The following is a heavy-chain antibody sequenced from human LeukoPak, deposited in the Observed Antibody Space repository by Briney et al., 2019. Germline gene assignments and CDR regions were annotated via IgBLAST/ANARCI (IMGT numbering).Heavy chain of an antibody. Sequence: GASVKVSCKASGGTFSSYAISWVRQAPGQGLEWMGGIIPIFGTANYAQKFQGRVTITADESTSTAYMELSSLRSEDTAVYYCARWQVGITMVRGDHYYFDYWGQGTLVTVSS. CDR3: ARWQVGITMVRGDHYYFDY. V-gene: IGHV1-69*13. CDR2: IIPIFGTA. J-gene: IGHJ4*02. D-gene: IGHD3-10*01. CDR1: GGTFSSYA.